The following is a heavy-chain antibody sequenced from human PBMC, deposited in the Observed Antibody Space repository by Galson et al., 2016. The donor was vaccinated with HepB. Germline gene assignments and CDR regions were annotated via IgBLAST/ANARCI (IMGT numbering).Heavy chain of an antibody. D-gene: IGHD1-1*01. V-gene: IGHV3-20*04. J-gene: IGHJ6*02. CDR1: GLTFGDYA. CDR2: INWNGGTT. Sequence: SLRLSCAASGLTFGDYAMSWVRQAPGKGLEWVSGINWNGGTTSYAESVEGRFTISRENAKKSLYLQMNSLRAEDTALYYCARDGNGNRGMDVWGQGTTVTVSS. CDR3: ARDGNGNRGMDV.